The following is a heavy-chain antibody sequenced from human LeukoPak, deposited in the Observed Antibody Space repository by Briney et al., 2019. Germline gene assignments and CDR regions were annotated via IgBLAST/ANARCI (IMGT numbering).Heavy chain of an antibody. D-gene: IGHD2-15*01. CDR1: GYTFTSYD. CDR2: MNPNSGNT. J-gene: IGHJ4*02. Sequence: ASVKVSCKASGYTFTSYDINWVRQATGQGLEWMGWMNPNSGNTGYAQKFQGRVTMTRNTSISTAYMELSSLRSEDTAVYYCARVAYDCSGGSCYLRYWGQGTLVTASS. CDR3: ARVAYDCSGGSCYLRY. V-gene: IGHV1-8*01.